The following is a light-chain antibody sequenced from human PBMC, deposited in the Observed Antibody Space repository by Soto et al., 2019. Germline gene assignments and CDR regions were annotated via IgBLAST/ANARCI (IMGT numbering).Light chain of an antibody. V-gene: IGLV2-14*01. CDR2: EVS. CDR3: CSYAGSTTRVQ. Sequence: QSALTQPASVSGSPGQSITISCTGNSSDVDTYKYVSWYQQHPGKAPKLMIYEVSYRPSGVSDRFSGSKSGNTASLTISGLQAEDEADYYCCSYAGSTTRVQFGGGTQLTVL. CDR1: SSDVDTYKY. J-gene: IGLJ2*01.